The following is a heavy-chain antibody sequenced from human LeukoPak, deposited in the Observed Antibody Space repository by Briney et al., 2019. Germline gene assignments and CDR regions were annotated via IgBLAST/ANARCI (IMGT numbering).Heavy chain of an antibody. CDR2: IDWDDDK. V-gene: IGHV2-70*04. Sequence: SGPALVKPTQTLTLTCTFSGFSLTTSGMRVHWIRQPPGKAPEWLARIDWDDDKFYSASLKTRLTISKDTSKNNVVLTMTNMDPVDTATYFCALSSSNDDPTYLDYWGRGTLVTVSS. CDR1: GFSLTTSGMR. J-gene: IGHJ4*02. D-gene: IGHD4-11*01. CDR3: ALSSSNDDPTYLDY.